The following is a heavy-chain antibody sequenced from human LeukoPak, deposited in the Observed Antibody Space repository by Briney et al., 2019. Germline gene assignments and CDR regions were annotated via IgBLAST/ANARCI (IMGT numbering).Heavy chain of an antibody. V-gene: IGHV3-30-3*01. D-gene: IGHD1-26*01. CDR2: ISYDGSNK. J-gene: IGHJ5*02. CDR1: GFTFSSYA. CDR3: ARDNSGSAFDP. Sequence: GGSLRLSCAASGFTFSSYAMHWVRQAPGKGLEWVAVISYDGSNKYYADSVKGRFTISRDNSKNTLSLQMTSLRAEDTAVYYCARDNSGSAFDPWGQGTLVTVSS.